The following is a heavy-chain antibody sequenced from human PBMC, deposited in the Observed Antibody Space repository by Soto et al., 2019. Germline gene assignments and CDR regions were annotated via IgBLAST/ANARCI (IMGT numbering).Heavy chain of an antibody. Sequence: PGGSLRLSCAASGFTFSNAWMNWVRQAPGKGLEWVGRIKSKTDGGTTDYAAPVKGRFTISRDDSKNTLYLQMNSLKTEDTAVYYCTTYYFWGIAVAGPTEYFQHWGQGTLVTVSS. D-gene: IGHD6-19*01. V-gene: IGHV3-15*07. CDR1: GFTFSNAW. J-gene: IGHJ1*01. CDR3: TTYYFWGIAVAGPTEYFQH. CDR2: IKSKTDGGTT.